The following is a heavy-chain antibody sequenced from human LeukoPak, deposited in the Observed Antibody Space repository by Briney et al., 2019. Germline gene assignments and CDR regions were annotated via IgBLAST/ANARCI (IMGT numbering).Heavy chain of an antibody. Sequence: PGGSLRLSCAASGFTFSNYWMHWVRQVPGKGLVWVSRINADGSTTQYADSVKGRFTISRDNAENTLYLQMNSLRAEDTSVYYCARGSLADYWGQGTLVTVSS. V-gene: IGHV3-74*03. CDR2: INADGSTT. J-gene: IGHJ4*02. D-gene: IGHD1-1*01. CDR3: ARGSLADY. CDR1: GFTFSNYW.